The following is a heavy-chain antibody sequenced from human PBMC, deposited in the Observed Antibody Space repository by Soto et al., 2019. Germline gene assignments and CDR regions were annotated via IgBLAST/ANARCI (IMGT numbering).Heavy chain of an antibody. CDR3: ARYCGGDCSTYYYYGMDV. V-gene: IGHV4-34*01. Sequence: SETLSLTCAVYGGSFSGYYWSWIRQPPGKGLEWIGEINHSGSTNYNPSLKSRVTISVDTSKNQFSLKLSSVTAADTAVFYCARYCGGDCSTYYYYGMDVWGQGTTVTVSS. CDR1: GGSFSGYY. J-gene: IGHJ6*02. CDR2: INHSGST. D-gene: IGHD2-21*02.